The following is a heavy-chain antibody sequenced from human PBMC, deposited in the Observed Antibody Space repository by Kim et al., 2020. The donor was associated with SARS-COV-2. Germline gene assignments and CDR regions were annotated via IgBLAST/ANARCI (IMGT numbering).Heavy chain of an antibody. V-gene: IGHV4-59*13. CDR1: GGSISSYY. CDR2: IYYSGST. CDR3: ARDRGYDSSGPYYYYGMDV. Sequence: SETLSLTCTVSGGSISSYYWSWIRQPPGKGLEWIGYIYYSGSTNYNPSLKSRVTISVDTSKNQFSLKLSSVTAADTAVYYCARDRGYDSSGPYYYYGMDVWGQGTTVTVSS. D-gene: IGHD3-22*01. J-gene: IGHJ6*02.